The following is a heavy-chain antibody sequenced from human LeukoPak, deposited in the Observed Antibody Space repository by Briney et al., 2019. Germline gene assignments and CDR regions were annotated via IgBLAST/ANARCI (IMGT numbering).Heavy chain of an antibody. CDR2: IIPIFGTA. CDR1: GGTFSSYA. D-gene: IGHD2-2*01. CDR3: ARSHIGYCSSTSCPAAWFDP. V-gene: IGHV1-69*05. Sequence: SVKVSCKASGGTFSSYAIIGVRQAPRQGLEWMGRIIPIFGTANYAQKFQGRVTITTDESTSTVYMALSSLRSEDPAVYYCARSHIGYCSSTSCPAAWFDPWGQGTLVTVSS. J-gene: IGHJ5*02.